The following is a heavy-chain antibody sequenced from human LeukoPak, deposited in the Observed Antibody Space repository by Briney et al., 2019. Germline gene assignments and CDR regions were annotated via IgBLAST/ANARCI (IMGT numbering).Heavy chain of an antibody. D-gene: IGHD3-22*01. CDR3: AKGSYYDSSGSFYFDY. J-gene: IGHJ4*02. CDR1: GFTFSSYA. CDR2: ISGSGDNT. Sequence: GGSLRRSCAASGFTFSSYAMSWVRQAPAKGLEWVSGISGSGDNTYYADSVKGRFTISRDNSKNTLYVQVNSLETEDTAAYYCAKGSYYDSSGSFYFDYWGQGTLVTVSS. V-gene: IGHV3-23*01.